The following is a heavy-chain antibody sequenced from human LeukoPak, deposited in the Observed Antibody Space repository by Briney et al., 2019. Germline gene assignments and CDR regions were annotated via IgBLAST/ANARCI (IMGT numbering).Heavy chain of an antibody. CDR3: AKKEWLLAVYFDY. CDR2: ISSSGLTI. Sequence: GGSLRLSCAPSGFTFSDYYMSWIRQARGQGLEWVSYISSSGLTIYYADSVKGRFTIARDNGKNSLYLQMNSLRAEDTAVYYWAKKEWLLAVYFDYWGQGTLVTVSS. J-gene: IGHJ4*02. D-gene: IGHD3-3*01. V-gene: IGHV3-11*01. CDR1: GFTFSDYY.